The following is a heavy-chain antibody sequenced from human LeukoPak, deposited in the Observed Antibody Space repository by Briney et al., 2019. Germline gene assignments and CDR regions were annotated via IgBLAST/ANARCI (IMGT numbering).Heavy chain of an antibody. CDR1: GGTFSSYA. Sequence: SVKVSCKASGGTFSSYAISWVRQAPGQGLEWMGRIIPILGIANYAQKFQGRVTTTADKSTSTAYMELSSLRSEDTAVYYCARRQWLPPHYYYGMDVWGQGTTVTVSS. J-gene: IGHJ6*02. V-gene: IGHV1-69*04. D-gene: IGHD6-19*01. CDR3: ARRQWLPPHYYYGMDV. CDR2: IIPILGIA.